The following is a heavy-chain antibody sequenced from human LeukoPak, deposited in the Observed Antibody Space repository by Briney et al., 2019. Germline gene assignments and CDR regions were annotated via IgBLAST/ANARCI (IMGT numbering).Heavy chain of an antibody. CDR3: AKARRSACSTTSCYPFDY. CDR2: ISGSGGRT. V-gene: IGHV3-23*01. J-gene: IGHJ4*02. D-gene: IGHD2-2*01. Sequence: GGSLRLSCAASGFTFRSNAMSWVRQAPGKGLEWVSAISGSGGRTYYTDSVKGRFTISRDNSNNTIYLQMNSLRADDTAVYDWAKARRSACSTTSCYPFDYWGQGTLVTVSS. CDR1: GFTFRSNA.